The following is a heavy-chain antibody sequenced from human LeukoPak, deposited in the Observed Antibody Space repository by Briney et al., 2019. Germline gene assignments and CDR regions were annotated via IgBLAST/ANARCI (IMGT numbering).Heavy chain of an antibody. J-gene: IGHJ4*02. CDR3: ARGYSYGYFDY. V-gene: IGHV3-53*01. D-gene: IGHD5-18*01. CDR1: GFTVSSNY. Sequence: PGGSLRLSCAASGFTVSSNYMSWVRQAPGRGLEWVSVIYTVGNTYYAESVKGRFTISRDNSKNTLYLQMNSLRAEDTAMYYCARGYSYGYFDYWGQGTLVTVSS. CDR2: IYTVGNT.